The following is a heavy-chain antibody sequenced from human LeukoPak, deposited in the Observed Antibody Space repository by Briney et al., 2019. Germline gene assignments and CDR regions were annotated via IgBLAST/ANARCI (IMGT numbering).Heavy chain of an antibody. CDR1: GGSISSYY. CDR2: IYYSGST. V-gene: IGHV4-59*01. CDR3: ARVQESQIDYYFDY. D-gene: IGHD3-9*01. Sequence: NSSETLSLTCTVSGGSISSYYWSWIREPPGKGLEWIGYIYYSGSTNYNPSLKSRVTISVDTSKNQFSLKLSSVTPADTAVYYCARVQESQIDYYFDYWGQGTLVTVSS. J-gene: IGHJ4*02.